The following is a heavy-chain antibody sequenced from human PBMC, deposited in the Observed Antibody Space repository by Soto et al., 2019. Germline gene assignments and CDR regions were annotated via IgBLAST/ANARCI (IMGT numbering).Heavy chain of an antibody. J-gene: IGHJ3*01. D-gene: IGHD2-21*02. V-gene: IGHV3-74*01. CDR2: IHSDGSST. CDR3: ARGDKGAFDL. CDR1: GFTFSYYW. Sequence: EVQLVESAGGLVQPGGSLRLSCAASGFTFSYYWMHWVRQAPGQVLVWVSRIHSDGSSTTYADSVKCRFTISRDNAKNPLYLQMNSLRAEDTAVYYCARGDKGAFDLWGQGTMVTVSS.